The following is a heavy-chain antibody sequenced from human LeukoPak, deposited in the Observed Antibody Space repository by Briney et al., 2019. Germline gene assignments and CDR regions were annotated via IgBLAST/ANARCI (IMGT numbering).Heavy chain of an antibody. D-gene: IGHD6-19*01. CDR2: NHSGST. Sequence: NHSGSTNYNPSLKSRVTISVDTSKNQFSLKLSSVTAADTAVYYCARGRYSSGWYADYFDYWGQGTLVTVSS. J-gene: IGHJ4*02. CDR3: ARGRYSSGWYADYFDY. V-gene: IGHV4-34*01.